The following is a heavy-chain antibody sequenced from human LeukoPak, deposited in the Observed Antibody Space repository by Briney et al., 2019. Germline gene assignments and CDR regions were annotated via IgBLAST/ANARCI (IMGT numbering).Heavy chain of an antibody. CDR1: GGTFSSYA. D-gene: IGHD4-17*01. J-gene: IGHJ5*02. V-gene: IGHV1-69*04. Sequence: ASVKVSCKASGGTFSSYAISWVRQAPGQRLEWMGRIIPILGIANYAQKFQGRVTITADKSTSTAYMELSSLRSEDTAVYYCASFPSVTHNWFDPWGQGTLVTVSS. CDR2: IIPILGIA. CDR3: ASFPSVTHNWFDP.